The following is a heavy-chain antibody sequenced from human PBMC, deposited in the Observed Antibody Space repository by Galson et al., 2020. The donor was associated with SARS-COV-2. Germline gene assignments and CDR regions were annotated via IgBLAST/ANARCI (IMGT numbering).Heavy chain of an antibody. CDR3: ARDVSGGASDI. Sequence: GGSLRLSCAASGFTFTNYAIHWVRQAPGKGLEWVAVISHDGRIEVYADSVKGRFTISRDNSENMLFLQRDSLRADDTAVYYCARDVSGGASDIWGQGTMVTVSS. CDR1: GFTFTNYA. CDR2: ISHDGRIE. D-gene: IGHD1-26*01. J-gene: IGHJ3*02. V-gene: IGHV3-30*04.